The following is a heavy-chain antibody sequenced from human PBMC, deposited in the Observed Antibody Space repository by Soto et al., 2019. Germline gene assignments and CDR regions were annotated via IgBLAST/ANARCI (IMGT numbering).Heavy chain of an antibody. Sequence: QVQLVQSGAEVKKPGASVKLSCRTSGYTFTHYYIHWVRQAPGQGLEWLAIINPASGSTNYAQDFQGRDTLTLDTSTTTVYMEVSGLRAEDTAIFYCARDLAAGDYWGQGTLVTVSS. D-gene: IGHD6-13*01. J-gene: IGHJ4*02. CDR3: ARDLAAGDY. CDR2: INPASGST. V-gene: IGHV1-46*01. CDR1: GYTFTHYY.